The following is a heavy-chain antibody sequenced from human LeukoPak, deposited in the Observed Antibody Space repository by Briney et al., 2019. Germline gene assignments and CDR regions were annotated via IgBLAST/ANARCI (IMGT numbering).Heavy chain of an antibody. J-gene: IGHJ6*03. D-gene: IGHD5-18*01. CDR3: ARGYSYGFNYYYYYMDV. Sequence: SETLSLTCAVYGGSFSGYYWSWIRQPPGKGLEWIGYIYTSGSTNYNPSLKSRVTISVDTSKNQFSLKLSSVTAADTAVYYCARGYSYGFNYYYYYMDVWGKGTTVTVSS. V-gene: IGHV4-4*09. CDR1: GGSFSGYY. CDR2: IYTSGST.